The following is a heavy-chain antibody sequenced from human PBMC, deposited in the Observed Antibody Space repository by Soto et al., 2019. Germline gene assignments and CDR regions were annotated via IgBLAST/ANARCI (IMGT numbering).Heavy chain of an antibody. CDR2: IYYSGST. J-gene: IGHJ6*02. V-gene: IGHV4-59*01. CDR1: GGSISSYY. Sequence: ETLSLTCTVSGGSISSYYWSWIRQPPGKGLEWIGYIYYSGSTNYNPSLKSRVTIPVDTSKNQFSLKLSSVTAADTAVYYCARASPYGDYVPYYYYGMDVWGQGTTVTVSS. CDR3: ARASPYGDYVPYYYYGMDV. D-gene: IGHD4-17*01.